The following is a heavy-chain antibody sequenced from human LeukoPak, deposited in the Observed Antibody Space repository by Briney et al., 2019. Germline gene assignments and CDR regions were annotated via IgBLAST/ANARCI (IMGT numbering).Heavy chain of an antibody. V-gene: IGHV4-61*02. CDR2: IYTSGTT. CDR3: ARFSSIAAAFDY. J-gene: IGHJ4*02. CDR1: GDSISSGIHY. Sequence: SQTLSLTCTVSGDSISSGIHYWNWIRQPAGKGLEWIGRIYTSGTTHYNPSLKSRVTMSVDTSKNQFSLNLSSVTAADTAVYYCARFSSIAAAFDYWGLGTLVTVSS. D-gene: IGHD6-13*01.